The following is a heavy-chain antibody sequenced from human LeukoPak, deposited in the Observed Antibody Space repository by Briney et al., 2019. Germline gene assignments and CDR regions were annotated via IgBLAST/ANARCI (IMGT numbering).Heavy chain of an antibody. CDR1: GGSLSSGSYW. CDR2: IYTSGST. CDR3: ARTKRGVWFGDPVDYFDY. D-gene: IGHD3-10*01. V-gene: IGHV4-61*02. Sequence: SETLSLTCTVSGGSLSSGSYWWSWPRQPAGKGLEWIGRIYTSGSTNYNPSPKSRVTISVDTAKNQFSLKLSSVTPADTAVYYCARTKRGVWFGDPVDYFDYWGQGTLVTVSS. J-gene: IGHJ4*02.